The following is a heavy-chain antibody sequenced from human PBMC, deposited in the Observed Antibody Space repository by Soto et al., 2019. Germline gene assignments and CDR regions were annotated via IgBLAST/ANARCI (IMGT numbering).Heavy chain of an antibody. Sequence: EVPMLESGGGLVQPWGSLRLSCAASGFTFSSSAMSWFRQSPGKGLEWVSAISGSGGSTYYADSVKGRFTISRDNSKNTLYLQMNSLRAEDTAVYYGAKDKLSGWYFFQHWGQGTLVTVSS. CDR1: GFTFSSSA. V-gene: IGHV3-23*01. CDR2: ISGSGGST. J-gene: IGHJ1*01. CDR3: AKDKLSGWYFFQH. D-gene: IGHD6-19*01.